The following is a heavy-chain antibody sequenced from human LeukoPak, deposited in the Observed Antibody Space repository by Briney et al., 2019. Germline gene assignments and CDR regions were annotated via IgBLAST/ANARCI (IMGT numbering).Heavy chain of an antibody. CDR1: GFTFSSYW. V-gene: IGHV3-74*01. CDR2: INSDGSST. D-gene: IGHD3-10*01. J-gene: IGHJ4*02. Sequence: GGSLRLSCAASGFTFSSYWMHWVRQAPGKGLVWVSRINSDGSSTSYADSVKGRFTISRDNAKNTLYLQMNSLRAEDTAVYYCTNTFMVRGVIYFDYWGQGTLVTVSS. CDR3: TNTFMVRGVIYFDY.